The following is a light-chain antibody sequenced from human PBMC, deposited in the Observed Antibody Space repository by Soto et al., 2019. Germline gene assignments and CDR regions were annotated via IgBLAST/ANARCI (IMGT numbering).Light chain of an antibody. J-gene: IGKJ1*01. V-gene: IGKV1-39*01. CDR2: AAS. CDR1: QSITNY. Sequence: DIQMTQSPSSLSASVGDRVTITCRASQSITNYLNWYQQKPGKAPKLLIYAASSLQSGVPSRFSGSESGTDFTLSICSLQPEDFATYYCQQSYSTPWTFGQGTKVEIK. CDR3: QQSYSTPWT.